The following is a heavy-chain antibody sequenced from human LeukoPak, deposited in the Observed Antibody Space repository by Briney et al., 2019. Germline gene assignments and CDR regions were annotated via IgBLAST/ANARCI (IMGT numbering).Heavy chain of an antibody. Sequence: PGGSLRLSCAASGFTFSSYAMHWVRQAPGKGLEWVAVISYDGSNKYYADSVKGRFTISRDNSKNTLYLQMNSLRAEDTAVYYCAGSPHILTGENFDYWGQGTLVTVSS. J-gene: IGHJ4*02. V-gene: IGHV3-30*04. CDR2: ISYDGSNK. CDR1: GFTFSSYA. D-gene: IGHD3-9*01. CDR3: AGSPHILTGENFDY.